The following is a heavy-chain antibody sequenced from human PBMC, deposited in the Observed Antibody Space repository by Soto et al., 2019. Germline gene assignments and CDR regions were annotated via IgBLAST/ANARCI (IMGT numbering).Heavy chain of an antibody. V-gene: IGHV4-4*07. J-gene: IGHJ5*02. CDR3: VRDGTKTLRDWFDP. CDR1: GASISGFY. Sequence: PSETLSLTCTVSGASISGFYWSWVRKSAGKGLEWIGRIYATGTTDYNPSLKSRVMMSVDTSKKQFSLKLRSVTAADTAVYYCVRDGTKTLRDWFDPWGQGISVTVSS. CDR2: IYATGTT. D-gene: IGHD1-1*01.